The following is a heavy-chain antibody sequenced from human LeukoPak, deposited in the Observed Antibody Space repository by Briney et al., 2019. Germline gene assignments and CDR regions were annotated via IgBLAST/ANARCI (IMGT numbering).Heavy chain of an antibody. J-gene: IGHJ4*02. Sequence: ASVKVSCKASGYTFTGYYMHWVRQAPGQGLEWMGWINPNSGGTNYAQKFQGRVTMTRDTSISTAYMGLSRLRSDDTAVYYCARDGGIAAAFGDYWGQGTLVTVSS. CDR2: INPNSGGT. CDR3: ARDGGIAAAFGDY. CDR1: GYTFTGYY. V-gene: IGHV1-2*02. D-gene: IGHD6-13*01.